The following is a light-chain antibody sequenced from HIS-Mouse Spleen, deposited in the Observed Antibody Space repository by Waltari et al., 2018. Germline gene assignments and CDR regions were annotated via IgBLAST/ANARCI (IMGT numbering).Light chain of an antibody. CDR3: AAWDDSLNGNYD. V-gene: IGLV1-44*01. Sequence: QSVLTQPPSASGTPGQRVTISCSGSSSNIGSNTVNWYQQPPGTAPKLLIYSNSQRASGLPVRFSCSKTGTSASLAISGLQSEDEADDYCAAWDDSLNGNYDFGTGTKVTVL. J-gene: IGLJ1*01. CDR1: SSNIGSNT. CDR2: SNS.